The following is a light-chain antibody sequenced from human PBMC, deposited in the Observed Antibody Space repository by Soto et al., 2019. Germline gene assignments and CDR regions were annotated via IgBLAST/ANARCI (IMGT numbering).Light chain of an antibody. Sequence: IVLKNSVATLSLYPGERVSLSCRASPRVFTYLAWYQQKPAQDPRLLIYDASNRATDIPTRFSGSGSGTDFTLTIISLEPADFAVYYCQQRSNWPLTFGGGTKVDIK. CDR1: PRVFTY. V-gene: IGKV3-11*01. CDR3: QQRSNWPLT. J-gene: IGKJ4*01. CDR2: DAS.